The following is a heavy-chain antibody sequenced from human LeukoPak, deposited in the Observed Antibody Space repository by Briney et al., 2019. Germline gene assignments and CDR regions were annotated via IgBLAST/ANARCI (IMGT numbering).Heavy chain of an antibody. J-gene: IGHJ4*02. Sequence: GGSLRLSCAASGFIFSSYGMHWVRQAPGKGLEWVAFIRYDGSNKYYADSVKGRFTISRDNAKNSLYLQMNSLRAEDTAVYYCAKGGYCSGGSCYSKCFDYWGQGTLVTVSS. V-gene: IGHV3-30*02. CDR2: IRYDGSNK. D-gene: IGHD2-15*01. CDR3: AKGGYCSGGSCYSKCFDY. CDR1: GFIFSSYG.